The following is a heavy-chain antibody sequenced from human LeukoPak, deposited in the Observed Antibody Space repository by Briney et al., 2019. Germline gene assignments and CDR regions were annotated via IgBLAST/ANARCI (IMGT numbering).Heavy chain of an antibody. CDR1: GGTFSSYA. CDR3: ATGYDFWSGLVGSDNWFDP. Sequence: SVRVSCKASGGTFSSYAISWVRQAPGQGLEWMGRIIPIFGTANYAQKFQGRVTITTDESTSTAYMELSSLRSEDTAVYYCATGYDFWSGLVGSDNWFDPWGQGTLVTVSS. CDR2: IIPIFGTA. D-gene: IGHD3-3*01. V-gene: IGHV1-69*05. J-gene: IGHJ5*02.